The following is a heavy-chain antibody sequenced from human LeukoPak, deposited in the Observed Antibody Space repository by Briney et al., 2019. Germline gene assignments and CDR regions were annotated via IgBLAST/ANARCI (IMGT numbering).Heavy chain of an antibody. Sequence: GGSLRLSCAASGFTFSSYGMSWVRQAPGKGLEWVSAISGSDSSTHYADSVKGRFTISRDNSKNTLYLQMNSLRADDTAVYYCAKSGYNRFDYWGQGTLVTVSS. D-gene: IGHD5-24*01. J-gene: IGHJ4*02. CDR3: AKSGYNRFDY. CDR2: ISGSDSST. CDR1: GFTFSSYG. V-gene: IGHV3-23*01.